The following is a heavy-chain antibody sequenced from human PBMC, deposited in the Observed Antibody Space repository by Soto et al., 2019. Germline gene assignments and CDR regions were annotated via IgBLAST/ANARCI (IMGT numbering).Heavy chain of an antibody. CDR2: IYYSGST. CDR3: AGISGSHYGMDV. Sequence: SETLSLTCTVSGGSISNYYWSWIRQPPGKGLEWIGYIYYSGSTSYNPSLESRVTISLDTSKNQFSLKLSSVTAADTAVYYCAGISGSHYGMDVWGQGTTVTVSS. D-gene: IGHD3-10*01. CDR1: GGSISNYY. V-gene: IGHV4-59*01. J-gene: IGHJ6*02.